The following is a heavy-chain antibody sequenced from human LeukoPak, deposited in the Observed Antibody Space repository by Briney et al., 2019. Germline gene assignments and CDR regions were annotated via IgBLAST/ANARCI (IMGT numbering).Heavy chain of an antibody. CDR2: IKPDSGGT. Sequence: ASVKVSCKGSGYSFTCYYMHWVGQAPGQGVEWMGWIKPDSGGTYYAQNFQGRAIMTRYTSITTGYMELSSLRSDDTAVYYCARDRAGKTVTHLIDYWGQGTLVTVSS. J-gene: IGHJ4*02. V-gene: IGHV1-2*02. CDR3: ARDRAGKTVTHLIDY. CDR1: GYSFTCYY. D-gene: IGHD4-17*01.